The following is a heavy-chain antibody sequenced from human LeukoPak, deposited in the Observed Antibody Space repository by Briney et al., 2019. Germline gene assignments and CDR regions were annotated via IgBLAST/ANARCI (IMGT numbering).Heavy chain of an antibody. D-gene: IGHD3-9*01. V-gene: IGHV5-51*01. Sequence: GESLKISCKGPKYSFSTYWIAWVRQMPGKGLEWMGIIYPGDSDIRYSPSFQGQVTISADKSISTAYLQSSSLKASDTAMYYCARSASGYFDWLPDYWGQGTLVTVSS. CDR2: IYPGDSDI. J-gene: IGHJ4*02. CDR1: KYSFSTYW. CDR3: ARSASGYFDWLPDY.